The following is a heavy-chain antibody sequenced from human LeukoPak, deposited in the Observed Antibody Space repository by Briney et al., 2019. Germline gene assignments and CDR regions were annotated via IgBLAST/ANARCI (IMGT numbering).Heavy chain of an antibody. CDR2: IYYPGST. J-gene: IGHJ5*02. Sequence: PSAPLSFTCPVSGGSIINTNYYWAWIRQPPGRGLAWMGGIYYPGSTYWKPSLKSRLTISIDTSNNQFFLKAAYVTAEDTAVYYCAGQPWGYHSWFDHWGQGSLVTVSS. D-gene: IGHD5-12*01. CDR3: AGQPWGYHSWFDH. V-gene: IGHV4-39*01. CDR1: GGSIINTNYY.